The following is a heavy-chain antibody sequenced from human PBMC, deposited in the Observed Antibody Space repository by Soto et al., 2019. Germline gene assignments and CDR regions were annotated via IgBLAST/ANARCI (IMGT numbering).Heavy chain of an antibody. Sequence: QLQLQESGPGLVKPSETLSLTCTVSGGSISSSSYYWGWIRQPPGKGAEWIGSIYYSGSTYYNPSLKSRVTLSVDTSKNQFSLKLSSVTAADTAVYYCARHQYGDYDYWGQGTLVTVSS. V-gene: IGHV4-39*01. CDR1: GGSISSSSYY. D-gene: IGHD4-17*01. CDR2: IYYSGST. J-gene: IGHJ4*02. CDR3: ARHQYGDYDY.